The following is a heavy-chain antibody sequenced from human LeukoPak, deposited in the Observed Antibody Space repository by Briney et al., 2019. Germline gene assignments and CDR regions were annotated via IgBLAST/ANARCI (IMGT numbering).Heavy chain of an antibody. D-gene: IGHD2-2*01. CDR1: GFTFSSYS. CDR3: ARLRGYCSSTSCYVAFDI. Sequence: KPGGSLRLSCAASGFTFSSYSMNWVRQAPGKGLEWVSSISSSSSYIYYADSVKGRFTISRDNAKNSLYLQMNSLRAEDTAVYYCARLRGYCSSTSCYVAFDIGGQGTMVTVSS. V-gene: IGHV3-21*01. CDR2: ISSSSSYI. J-gene: IGHJ3*02.